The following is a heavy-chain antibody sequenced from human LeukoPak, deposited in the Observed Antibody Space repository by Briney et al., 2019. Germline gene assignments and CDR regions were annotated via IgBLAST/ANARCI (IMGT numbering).Heavy chain of an antibody. J-gene: IGHJ4*02. CDR2: INPSGGST. Sequence: GASVKVSCKASGYTFTSYYMHWVRQAPGPGLEWMGIINPSGGSTSYAQKFQGRVTMTRDTSTRTVYMELSSLRSEDTAVYYCARDQRYYDSSGYYYPLGYWGQGTLVTVSS. CDR3: ARDQRYYDSSGYYYPLGY. D-gene: IGHD3-22*01. V-gene: IGHV1-46*01. CDR1: GYTFTSYY.